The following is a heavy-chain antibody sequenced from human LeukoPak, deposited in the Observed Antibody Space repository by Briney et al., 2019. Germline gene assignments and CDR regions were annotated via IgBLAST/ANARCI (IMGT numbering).Heavy chain of an antibody. J-gene: IGHJ4*02. CDR3: ARDGWVDY. V-gene: IGHV3-21*01. CDR2: ITSSSNYI. CDR1: GFXFSSYS. D-gene: IGHD1-26*01. Sequence: GGSLRLSCVASGFXFSSYSMNWVRQAPGKGLEWVSPITSSSNYIYYADSVKGRFTISRDNAKNSLYLQMNSLRAEDTAVYYCARDGWVDYWGQGTLVTVSS.